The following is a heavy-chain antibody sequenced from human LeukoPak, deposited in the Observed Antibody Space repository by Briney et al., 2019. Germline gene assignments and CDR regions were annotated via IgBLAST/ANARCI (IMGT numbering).Heavy chain of an antibody. V-gene: IGHV3-7*01. J-gene: IGHJ4*02. CDR2: IKQDGSEK. CDR3: AQGGSPGAFDY. Sequence: GGSLRLSCAASGFTFSSYWMSWVRQAPGKGLEWVANIKQDGSEKYYVDSVKGRFTISRDNAKNSLYLQMNSPRAEDTAVYYCAQGGSPGAFDYWGQGTLVTVSS. CDR1: GFTFSSYW. D-gene: IGHD1-26*01.